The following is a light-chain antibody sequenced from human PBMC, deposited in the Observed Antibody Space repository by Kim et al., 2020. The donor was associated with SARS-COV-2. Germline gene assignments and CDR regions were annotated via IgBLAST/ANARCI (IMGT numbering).Light chain of an antibody. CDR3: QQSFNTPLT. Sequence: ASVGDRVTITCRASQSINSYLNWYQQKPGKAPNLVIYVAPNLQSGVPSRFSGSGSGTDFTLTISSLQPEDFATYYCQQSFNTPLTFGGGTKVDIK. J-gene: IGKJ4*01. CDR1: QSINSY. V-gene: IGKV1-39*01. CDR2: VAP.